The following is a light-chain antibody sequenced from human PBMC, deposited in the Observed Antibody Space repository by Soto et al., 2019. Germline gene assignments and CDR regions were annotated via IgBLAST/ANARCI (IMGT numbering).Light chain of an antibody. Sequence: DIQLTQSPSSLSASVGDRVTITCQASQDISNHLNWYQQKPGKAPNLLIYDASDLETGVPSRFSGGGSGTFFSFSINSLKPEDIATYYCQKHDGVPLFGPGTKVEIK. CDR3: QKHDGVPL. J-gene: IGKJ3*01. V-gene: IGKV1-33*01. CDR1: QDISNH. CDR2: DAS.